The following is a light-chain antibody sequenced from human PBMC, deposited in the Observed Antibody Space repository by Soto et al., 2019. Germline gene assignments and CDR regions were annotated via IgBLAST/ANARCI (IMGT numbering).Light chain of an antibody. Sequence: DIQLTQSPSFLSASVGDRVTITCRASQAISSYLAWYQQKPGKAPELLIFAASTLQSGVPSRFSGSGSGTEFTLTIRSLQPEDFATYFCQQLNTYPLTFGQGTRLEIK. CDR2: AAS. V-gene: IGKV1-9*01. J-gene: IGKJ5*01. CDR3: QQLNTYPLT. CDR1: QAISSY.